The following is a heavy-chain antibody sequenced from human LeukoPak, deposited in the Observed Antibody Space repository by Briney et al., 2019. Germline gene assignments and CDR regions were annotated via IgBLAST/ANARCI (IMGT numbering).Heavy chain of an antibody. D-gene: IGHD5-12*01. Sequence: SETLSLTCTVSGGSISSYYWSWIRQPPGKGLEWVGYIYDSGSTNYNPSLKSRVTISVDTSKNQFSLKLSSVTAADTAVYYCARGGSGYDSFYYYGMDVWGQGTTVTVSS. CDR1: GGSISSYY. CDR2: IYDSGST. V-gene: IGHV4-59*01. CDR3: ARGGSGYDSFYYYGMDV. J-gene: IGHJ6*02.